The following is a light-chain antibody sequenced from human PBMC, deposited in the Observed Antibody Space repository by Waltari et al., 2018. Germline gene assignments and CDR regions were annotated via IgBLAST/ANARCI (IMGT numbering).Light chain of an antibody. Sequence: QSALTQIASVAGSPGQSLTISCTGTRRDVGHHHYASWYQQHPGKLPKLLIYDVISRPSGVSTRFSGSKSGNTAALTISGLQAEDEADYYCSAYTRGVVFGGGTQLTVL. V-gene: IGLV2-14*03. J-gene: IGLJ2*01. CDR2: DVI. CDR3: SAYTRGVV. CDR1: RRDVGHHHY.